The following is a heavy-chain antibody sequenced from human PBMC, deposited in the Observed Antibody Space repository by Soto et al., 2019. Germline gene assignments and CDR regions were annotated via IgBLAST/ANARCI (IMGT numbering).Heavy chain of an antibody. CDR3: ARDLGGWPDY. CDR1: GYTFTSYY. J-gene: IGHJ4*02. V-gene: IGHV1-46*01. D-gene: IGHD2-15*01. CDR2: INPSGGST. Sequence: ASVKVSCKASGYTFTSYYRHWVRQAPGQGLEWMGIINPSGGSTSYAQKFQGRVTITRDTSASTAYMELSSLRSEDTAVYYCARDLGGWPDYWGQGTLVTVSS.